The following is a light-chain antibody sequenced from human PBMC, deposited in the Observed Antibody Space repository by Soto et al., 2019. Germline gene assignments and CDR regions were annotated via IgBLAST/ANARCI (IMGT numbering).Light chain of an antibody. CDR1: QSLVYSDGKTL. V-gene: IGKV2D-29*01. Sequence: DIVLTQSPLSLSVTPGQPASISCKSSQSLVYSDGKTLLYWYLKKPGQPPQVLVYEVSNRFSGVPDRFSGSGSGTDFTLKISRVEAEDVGVYYCMQSLQLPYIFGQGTRLEIK. CDR3: MQSLQLPYI. J-gene: IGKJ2*01. CDR2: EVS.